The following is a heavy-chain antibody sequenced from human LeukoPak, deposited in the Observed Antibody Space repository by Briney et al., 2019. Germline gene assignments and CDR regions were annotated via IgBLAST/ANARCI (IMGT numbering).Heavy chain of an antibody. J-gene: IGHJ4*02. Sequence: RGSLRLSCTAPGFSFSGHWMHWARHLPGKGLVWVSRISPTGSTTSYADSVKGRFTVSRDNAKNTLYLQVNNLRAEDTAVYYCARGPNSNWSGLDFWGQGTLLTVSS. D-gene: IGHD6-6*01. CDR2: ISPTGSTT. CDR1: GFSFSGHW. V-gene: IGHV3-74*01. CDR3: ARGPNSNWSGLDF.